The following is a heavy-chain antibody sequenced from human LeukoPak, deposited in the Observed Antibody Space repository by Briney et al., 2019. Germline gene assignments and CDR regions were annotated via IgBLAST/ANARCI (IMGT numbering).Heavy chain of an antibody. J-gene: IGHJ3*02. D-gene: IGHD5-18*01. CDR2: IYTSGST. CDR3: ASRQLRHEIDAFDI. V-gene: IGHV4-4*07. Sequence: SETLSLTCTVSGGSISSYYWSWIRQPAGKGLEWIGRIYTSGSTNYTPSLKGRVTMSVDTSKNQFSLKLSSVTAADTAVYYCASRQLRHEIDAFDIWGQGTMVTVSS. CDR1: GGSISSYY.